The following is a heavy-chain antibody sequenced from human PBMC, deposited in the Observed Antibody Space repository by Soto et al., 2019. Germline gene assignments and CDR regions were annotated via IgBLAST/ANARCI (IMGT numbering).Heavy chain of an antibody. CDR2: ISYSGST. CDR1: GGSISSGGYY. CDR3: ARDDTGTGYYYYGMDV. D-gene: IGHD1-1*01. V-gene: IGHV4-31*03. Sequence: QVQLQESGPGLVKPSQTLSLTCTVSGGSISSGGYYWSWIRQHPGRGLEGIGYISYSGSTYYNPSLKSRVTISVDTSKNQFSLKLSSVTAADTAVYYCARDDTGTGYYYYGMDVWGQGTTVTVSS. J-gene: IGHJ6*02.